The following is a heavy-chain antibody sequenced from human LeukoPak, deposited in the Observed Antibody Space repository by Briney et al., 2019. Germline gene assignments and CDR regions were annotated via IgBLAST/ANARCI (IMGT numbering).Heavy chain of an antibody. V-gene: IGHV3-21*01. Sequence: GGSLRLSCAASGFTFSSYSMNWVRQAPGKGLEWVSSISSSSSYIYYADSVKGRFTISRDNAKNSLYLQMNSLRAEDTAVYYCARGGGNIVGASDYWGQGTLVTVSS. D-gene: IGHD1-26*01. CDR2: ISSSSSYI. J-gene: IGHJ4*02. CDR3: ARGGGNIVGASDY. CDR1: GFTFSSYS.